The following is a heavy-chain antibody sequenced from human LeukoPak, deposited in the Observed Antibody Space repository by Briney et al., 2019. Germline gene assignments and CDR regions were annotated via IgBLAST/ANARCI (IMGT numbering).Heavy chain of an antibody. J-gene: IGHJ4*02. D-gene: IGHD4-11*01. V-gene: IGHV3-9*01. Sequence: QPGRSLRLSCAASGFTFDDYAMHWVRQAPGKGLEWVSGISWNSGSIGYADSVKDRFTISRDNAKNSLYLQMNSLRAEDTALYYCAKDAYDYSNYAYFDYWGQGTLVTVSS. CDR3: AKDAYDYSNYAYFDY. CDR1: GFTFDDYA. CDR2: ISWNSGSI.